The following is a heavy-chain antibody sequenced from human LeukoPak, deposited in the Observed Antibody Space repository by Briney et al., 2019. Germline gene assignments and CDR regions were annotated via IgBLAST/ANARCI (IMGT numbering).Heavy chain of an antibody. CDR3: GSSPYVWGIDH. J-gene: IGHJ4*02. Sequence: AGADLRLCCAASGLTVSNNYMRCVRQTPGARLEWVSIIYSGGSTYYADSVKGRFTISRDNSKKTLHLQMKSLRADDTAVYYCGSSPYVWGIDHWGQGSPVTAAS. CDR1: GLTVSNNY. CDR2: IYSGGST. D-gene: IGHD3-16*01. V-gene: IGHV3-53*01.